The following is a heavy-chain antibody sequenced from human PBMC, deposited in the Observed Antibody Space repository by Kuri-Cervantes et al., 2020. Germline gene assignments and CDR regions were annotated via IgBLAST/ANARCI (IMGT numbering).Heavy chain of an antibody. CDR1: GFTFSSYE. D-gene: IGHD6-19*01. CDR2: ISSSGSTI. CDR3: VGHPLPIGLGGY. Sequence: LSLTCAASGFTFSSYEMNWVRQAPGKGLEWVSYISSSGSTIYYADSVKGRFTISRDNAKNSLYLQMNSLRADDTAVYYCVGHPLPIGLGGYWGQGTLVTVSS. J-gene: IGHJ4*02. V-gene: IGHV3-48*03.